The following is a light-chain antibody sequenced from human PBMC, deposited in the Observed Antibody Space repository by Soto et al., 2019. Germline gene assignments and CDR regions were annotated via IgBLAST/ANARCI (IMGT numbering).Light chain of an antibody. CDR3: HHYGTSPRT. J-gene: IGKJ1*01. V-gene: IGKV3-20*01. CDR1: QSVSSSY. Sequence: EIVLTQSPGTLSLSPGERATLSCRASQSVSSSYLAWYQQKPGQAPRLLIYDASSRATGIPDRFSGSGSGTDFTLTIIRLEPEDFAVYYFHHYGTSPRTFGQVTKVHIK. CDR2: DAS.